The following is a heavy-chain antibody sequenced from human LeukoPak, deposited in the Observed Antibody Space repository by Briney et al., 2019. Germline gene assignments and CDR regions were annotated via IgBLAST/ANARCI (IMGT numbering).Heavy chain of an antibody. CDR1: GGSISSYY. Sequence: SETLSLTCSVSGGSISSYYWNWIRQPPGKGLEWIGYIYYSGNINYNPSLKSRVTISVDTSKNQFSLKLSSVTAADTAVYYCARAKWELSPFDSWGQGTLVTVSS. J-gene: IGHJ4*02. CDR3: ARAKWELSPFDS. D-gene: IGHD1-26*01. V-gene: IGHV4-59*01. CDR2: IYYSGNI.